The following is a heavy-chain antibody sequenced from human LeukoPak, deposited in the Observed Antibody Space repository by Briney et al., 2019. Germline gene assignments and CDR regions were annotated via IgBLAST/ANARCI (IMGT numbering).Heavy chain of an antibody. D-gene: IGHD2-15*01. Sequence: SETLSLTCTVSGGSITSSNYYWGWIRRPLGKGLEWIGSIYYSGSAYYNPALKGRVTISADTAKTQFSLQLSSVTAADTAVYYCASKYCTGGSCYFDYWGQGTRVTVSS. J-gene: IGHJ4*02. CDR1: GGSITSSNYY. V-gene: IGHV4-39*01. CDR3: ASKYCTGGSCYFDY. CDR2: IYYSGSA.